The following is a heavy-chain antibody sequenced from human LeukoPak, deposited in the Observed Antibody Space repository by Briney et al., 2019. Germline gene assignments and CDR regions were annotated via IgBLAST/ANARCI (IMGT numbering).Heavy chain of an antibody. D-gene: IGHD3-10*01. CDR2: IKSDGSER. CDR1: GFTFSSHW. J-gene: IGHJ4*02. CDR3: AREEWFGELSKSDY. Sequence: GGSLRLSCAASGFTFSSHWMSWVRQAPGKGLEWVANIKSDGSERYYVDSVKGRFTISRDSAKNSLSLQMNSLRVEDTALYYCAREEWFGELSKSDYWGQGTLVTVSS. V-gene: IGHV3-7*01.